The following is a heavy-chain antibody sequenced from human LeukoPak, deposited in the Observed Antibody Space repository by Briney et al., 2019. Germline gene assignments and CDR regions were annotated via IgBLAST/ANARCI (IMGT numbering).Heavy chain of an antibody. V-gene: IGHV4-38-2*02. D-gene: IGHD3-9*01. J-gene: IGHJ4*02. CDR3: ARAYTDYDILTYYFDY. CDR1: GYSISSGYY. CDR2: IYHSGST. Sequence: PSETLSLTCTVSGYSISSGYYWGWIRQPPGKWLEWIGSIYHSGSTYYNPSLKSRVTISVDTSKNQFSLKLSSVTAADTAVYYCARAYTDYDILTYYFDYWGQGTLVTVSS.